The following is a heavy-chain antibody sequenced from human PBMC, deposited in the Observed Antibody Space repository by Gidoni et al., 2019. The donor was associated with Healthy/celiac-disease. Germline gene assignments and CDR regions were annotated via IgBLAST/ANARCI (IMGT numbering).Heavy chain of an antibody. D-gene: IGHD5-12*01. V-gene: IGHV1-69*01. CDR3: ARGKNSGYDYGDDAFDI. Sequence: QVQLVQSGAEVKKPGSSVKVSCKASGGTFSSYAISWVRQAPGQWLEWMGGIIPIFGTANYAQKFHGRVTITADESTSTAYMELSSLRSEDTAVYYCARGKNSGYDYGDDAFDIWGQGTMVTVSS. CDR2: IIPIFGTA. J-gene: IGHJ3*02. CDR1: GGTFSSYA.